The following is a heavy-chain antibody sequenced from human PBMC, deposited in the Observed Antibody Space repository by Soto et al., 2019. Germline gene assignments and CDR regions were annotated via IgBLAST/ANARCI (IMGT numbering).Heavy chain of an antibody. CDR1: GFTFGSYA. CDR3: AKETYDASGYPLFDS. J-gene: IGHJ4*02. V-gene: IGHV3-23*01. Sequence: EVQMFQSGGGLVQPGGSLRLSCAASGFTFGSYAMSWVRQAPGKGLEWVATVSGSGAFAEYADSVKGRFTISRDNSRDTLYLQMDSLRAEDTAIFYCAKETYDASGYPLFDSWGQGTLVTVSS. CDR2: VSGSGAFA. D-gene: IGHD3-22*01.